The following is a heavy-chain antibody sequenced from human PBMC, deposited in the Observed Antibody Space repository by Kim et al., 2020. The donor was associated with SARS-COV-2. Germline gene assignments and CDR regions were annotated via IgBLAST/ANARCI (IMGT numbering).Heavy chain of an antibody. D-gene: IGHD3-10*01. V-gene: IGHV4-4*09. Sequence: NYTPPLKSRVPISVDPSKNPFALQLSSVTAADTAVYYCASSDYYYYGMDVWGQGTTVTVSS. J-gene: IGHJ6*02. CDR3: ASSDYYYYGMDV.